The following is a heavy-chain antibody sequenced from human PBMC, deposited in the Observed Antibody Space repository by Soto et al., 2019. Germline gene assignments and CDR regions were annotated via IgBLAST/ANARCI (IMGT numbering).Heavy chain of an antibody. J-gene: IGHJ4*02. D-gene: IGHD2-2*01. Sequence: SETLSLTCTVSGGSISSYYWSWIRQPAGKGLEWIGRIYTSGSTNYNPSLKSRVTMSVDTSKNQFSLKLSSVTAADTAVYYCARACSSNSCYAVFDYWGQGTLVPVYS. CDR2: IYTSGST. CDR1: GGSISSYY. CDR3: ARACSSNSCYAVFDY. V-gene: IGHV4-4*07.